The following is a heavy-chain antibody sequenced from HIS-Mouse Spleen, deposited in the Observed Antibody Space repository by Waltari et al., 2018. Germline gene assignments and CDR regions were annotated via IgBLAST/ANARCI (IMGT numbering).Heavy chain of an antibody. V-gene: IGHV3-30*04. CDR1: GFTFSSYA. Sequence: QVQLVESGGGVVQPGRSLRLSCAASGFTFSSYAMPCVRRAPGKGLEWVAVISYDGRNKYYADSVKGRFTISRDNSKNTLYLQMNSLRAEDTAVYYCARDSITIFGVPYTPDAFDIWGQGTMVTVSS. CDR3: ARDSITIFGVPYTPDAFDI. CDR2: ISYDGRNK. D-gene: IGHD3-3*01. J-gene: IGHJ3*02.